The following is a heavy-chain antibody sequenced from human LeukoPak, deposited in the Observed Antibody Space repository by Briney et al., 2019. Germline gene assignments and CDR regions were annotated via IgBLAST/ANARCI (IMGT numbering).Heavy chain of an antibody. Sequence: SETLSLTCTVSGGPISSSYWSWIRQPPGKGLEWIGYIYYSGSTYYNPSLKSRVTISVDTSKNQFSLKLSSVTAADTAVYYCARDPLRFLERAPNPSVDYWGQGTLVTVSS. CDR2: IYYSGST. D-gene: IGHD3-3*01. V-gene: IGHV4-59*12. CDR1: GGPISSSY. CDR3: ARDPLRFLERAPNPSVDY. J-gene: IGHJ4*02.